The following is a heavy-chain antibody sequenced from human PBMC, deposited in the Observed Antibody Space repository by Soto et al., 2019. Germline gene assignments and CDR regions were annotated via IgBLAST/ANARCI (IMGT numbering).Heavy chain of an antibody. CDR2: IYYSGST. CDR3: ARAPRAVTFGGVIVIPPSQIDP. CDR1: GGSISSGGYY. D-gene: IGHD3-16*02. J-gene: IGHJ5*02. V-gene: IGHV4-31*03. Sequence: SETLSLTRTVSGGSISSGGYYWSWIRQHPGKGLEWIGYIYYSGSTYYNPSLKSRVTISVDTSKNQFSLKLSSVTAADTAVYYCARAPRAVTFGGVIVIPPSQIDPWGQGTLVTVSS.